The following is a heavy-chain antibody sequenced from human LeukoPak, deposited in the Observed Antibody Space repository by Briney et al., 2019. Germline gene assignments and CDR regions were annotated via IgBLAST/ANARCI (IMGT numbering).Heavy chain of an antibody. J-gene: IGHJ4*01. D-gene: IGHD3-9*01. CDR1: GGSFGGYY. V-gene: IGHV4-34*01. CDR3: ARVLTGYSEGSIDY. CDR2: VSHSGST. Sequence: SETLSLTCAVYGGSFGGYYWSWIRQPPGKGLEWIGEVSHSGSTNYNPSLKSRVTISVDTSKNQFSLKLTSVTAADAALYYCARVLTGYSEGSIDYWGQGILVTVSS.